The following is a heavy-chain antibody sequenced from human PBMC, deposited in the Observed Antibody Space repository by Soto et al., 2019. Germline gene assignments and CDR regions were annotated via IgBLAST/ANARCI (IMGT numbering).Heavy chain of an antibody. CDR2: IIPILGIA. D-gene: IGHD2-15*01. CDR3: ARGYCSGGSCYRNYYYYYMDV. J-gene: IGHJ6*03. Sequence: QVQLVQSGAEVKKPGSSVKVSCKASGGTFSSYTISWVRQAPGQGLEWMGRIIPILGIANYAQKFQGRVTITADKSTSTAYMELSSLRSEDTAVYYCARGYCSGGSCYRNYYYYYMDVWGKGTTVTVSS. V-gene: IGHV1-69*02. CDR1: GGTFSSYT.